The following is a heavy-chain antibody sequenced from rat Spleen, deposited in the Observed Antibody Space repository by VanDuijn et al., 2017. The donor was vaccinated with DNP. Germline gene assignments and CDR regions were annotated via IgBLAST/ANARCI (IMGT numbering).Heavy chain of an antibody. D-gene: IGHD1-5*01. CDR1: GYSLTSSYR. J-gene: IGHJ2*01. CDR3: ARWNIGTTTLDY. Sequence: EVQLQESGPGLVKPSQSLSLTCSVTGYSLTSSYRWNWIRKFPGNKLEWLGSINSAGTTNYNPSLKSRISITRDTSKNQYFLQLHSVTTEDTATYYCARWNIGTTTLDYWGQGVMVTVSS. CDR2: INSAGTT. V-gene: IGHV3-3*01.